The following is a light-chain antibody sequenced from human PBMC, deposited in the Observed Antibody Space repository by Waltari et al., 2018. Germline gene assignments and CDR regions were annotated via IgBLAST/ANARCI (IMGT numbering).Light chain of an antibody. CDR1: SSDVGGYDS. CDR3: SSYTSSSPPYV. V-gene: IGLV2-14*03. CDR2: DVS. Sequence: QSALTQPASVSGSPGQSITISCTGTSSDVGGYDSVSWYQQHPGKAPKLMIYDVSKRPSGVSNRVSGSKSGYTASLTISGLQAEDEADYYCSSYTSSSPPYVFGTGTKVTVL. J-gene: IGLJ1*01.